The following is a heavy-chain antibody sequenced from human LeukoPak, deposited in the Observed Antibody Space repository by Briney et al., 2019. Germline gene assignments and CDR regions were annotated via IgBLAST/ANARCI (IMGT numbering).Heavy chain of an antibody. D-gene: IGHD3-10*01. CDR1: GGSISTYY. Sequence: SETLSLTCTVSGGSISTYYWSWIRQPPGKGLEWIGYIYYSGSTNYNPSLKGRVTISVDTSKNQFSLKLSSVTAADTAVYYCARAEVLPDYYAISGGFDYWGQGTLVTVTS. V-gene: IGHV4-59*01. CDR2: IYYSGST. CDR3: ARAEVLPDYYAISGGFDY. J-gene: IGHJ4*02.